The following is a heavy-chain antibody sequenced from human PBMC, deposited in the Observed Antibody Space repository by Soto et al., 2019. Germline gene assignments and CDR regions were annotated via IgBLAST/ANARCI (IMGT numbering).Heavy chain of an antibody. J-gene: IGHJ4*02. CDR3: ARERRVVGGYSSSWYDYFDS. CDR2: INQSGSS. V-gene: IGHV4-34*01. CDR1: GGSCSDYG. D-gene: IGHD6-13*01. Sequence: SETLSLTCSVDGGSCSDYGWTWVRQPPGKGLEWIGEINQSGSSSYNPSLESRVSISVDTSKKQFSLKLSSVTAADTAVYYCARERRVVGGYSSSWYDYFDSGGQGTLVTVSS.